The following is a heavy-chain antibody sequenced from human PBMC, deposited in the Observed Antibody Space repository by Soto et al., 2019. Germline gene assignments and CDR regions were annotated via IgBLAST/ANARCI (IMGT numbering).Heavy chain of an antibody. Sequence: GGSLRLSCAASGFTFSSYGMHWVRQAPGKGLEWVAVISYDGSNKYYADSVKGRFTISRDNSKNTLYLQMNSLRAEDTAVYYCAKDFASRDGSGSYYDYYYGMDVWGQGTTVTVSS. CDR1: GFTFSSYG. V-gene: IGHV3-30*18. CDR3: AKDFASRDGSGSYYDYYYGMDV. CDR2: ISYDGSNK. J-gene: IGHJ6*02. D-gene: IGHD3-10*01.